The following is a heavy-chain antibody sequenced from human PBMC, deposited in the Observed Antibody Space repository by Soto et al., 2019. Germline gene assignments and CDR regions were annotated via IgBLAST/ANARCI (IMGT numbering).Heavy chain of an antibody. J-gene: IGHJ6*02. D-gene: IGHD3-16*01. V-gene: IGHV1-18*01. CDR3: AMVDVYVTPSPQDV. CDR2: INPYNGNT. CDR1: GYTFTRYG. Sequence: QVQLVQSGAEVKNPGASVKVSCKASGYTFTRYGIGWARQATGQGLEWMGWINPYNGNTNYAQNVQGRVTLTTDTSTSTAYMELRSQRSNDTAIYYCAMVDVYVTPSPQDVWGQGTTVIVSS.